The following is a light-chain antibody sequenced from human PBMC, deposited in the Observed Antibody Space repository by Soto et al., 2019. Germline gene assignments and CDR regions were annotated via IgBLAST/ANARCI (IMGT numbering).Light chain of an antibody. CDR3: QQDKNWPPIT. J-gene: IGKJ5*01. Sequence: RQSPATLSVSTGERATLSCRASQSVSSNLAWDRHKPGPGPRPLIHVASTSATGIPARFSGSGSGTEFTLTISSLQSEDFAFYYCQQDKNWPPITFGQGTRLEIK. CDR2: VAS. CDR1: QSVSSN. V-gene: IGKV3-15*01.